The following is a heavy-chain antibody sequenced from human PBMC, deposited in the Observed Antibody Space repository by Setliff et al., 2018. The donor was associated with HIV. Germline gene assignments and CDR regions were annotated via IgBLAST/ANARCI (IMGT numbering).Heavy chain of an antibody. CDR2: INHSGST. D-gene: IGHD6-19*01. Sequence: SETLSRTWAAYRGSHSDHYWSWIRQPTGKGLEWIGEINHSGSTNYNPSLSSRVSISVGTSKNQFSLRLSSVTAADTAVYYCARDPSSSGWSEGLYYFDSWGRGTLVTVSS. CDR3: ARDPSSSGWSEGLYYFDS. J-gene: IGHJ4*02. CDR1: RGSHSDHY. V-gene: IGHV4-34*01.